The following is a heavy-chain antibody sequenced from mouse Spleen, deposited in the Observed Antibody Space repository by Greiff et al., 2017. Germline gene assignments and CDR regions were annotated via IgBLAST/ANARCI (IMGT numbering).Heavy chain of an antibody. CDR3: VRQGSSPFDY. CDR2: IRSKSNNYAT. J-gene: IGHJ2*01. D-gene: IGHD1-1*01. Sequence: EVKLIESGGGLVQPKGSLKLSCAASGFSFNTYAMNWVRQAPGKGLEWVARIRSKSNNYATYYADSVKDRFTISRDDSESMLYLQMNNLKTEDTAMYYCVRQGSSPFDYWGQGTTLTVSS. V-gene: IGHV10-1*01. CDR1: GFSFNTYA.